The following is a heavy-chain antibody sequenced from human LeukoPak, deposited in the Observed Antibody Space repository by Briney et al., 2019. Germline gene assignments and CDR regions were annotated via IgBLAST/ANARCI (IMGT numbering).Heavy chain of an antibody. CDR3: ARVVWVRVPSRYYDILTGYVDAFDI. V-gene: IGHV4-39*01. Sequence: SETMSLTCSVSGGSIRSSGYYWGWARQPPGKGLEFIGNINYDGHTYYNPSLKSRLTLSVDTSKNQFSLRLSSLTAADTTVYYCARVVWVRVPSRYYDILTGYVDAFDIWGQGTMVTVSS. D-gene: IGHD3-9*01. CDR2: INYDGHT. CDR1: GGSIRSSGYY. J-gene: IGHJ3*02.